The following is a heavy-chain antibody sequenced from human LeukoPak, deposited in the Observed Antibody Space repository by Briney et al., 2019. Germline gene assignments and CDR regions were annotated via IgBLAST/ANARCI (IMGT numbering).Heavy chain of an antibody. D-gene: IGHD1-26*01. J-gene: IGHJ4*02. Sequence: SETLSLTCTVSGGSISSGGYYWSWIRQHPGEGLEWIGYIYYSGSTYYNPSPKSRVTISVDTSKNQFSLKLSSVTAADTAVYYCARGRAQRELLRKMYYFDYWGQGTLVTVSS. CDR1: GGSISSGGYY. V-gene: IGHV4-31*03. CDR3: ARGRAQRELLRKMYYFDY. CDR2: IYYSGST.